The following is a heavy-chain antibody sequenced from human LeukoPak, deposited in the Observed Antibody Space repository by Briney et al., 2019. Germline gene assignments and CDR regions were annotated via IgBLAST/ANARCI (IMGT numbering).Heavy chain of an antibody. D-gene: IGHD3-22*01. CDR1: GFTVGSNY. V-gene: IGHV3-53*05. CDR2: IYSGGST. J-gene: IGHJ4*02. CDR3: AKVDSSGYSLDY. Sequence: GGSLRLSCAASGFTVGSNYMSWVRQAPGKGLEWVSVIYSGGSTYYADSVKGRFTISRDNAKNSLYLQMNSLRAEDTALYYCAKVDSSGYSLDYWGQGTLVTVSS.